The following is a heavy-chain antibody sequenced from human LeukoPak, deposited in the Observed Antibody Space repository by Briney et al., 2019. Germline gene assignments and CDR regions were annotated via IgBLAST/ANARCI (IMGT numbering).Heavy chain of an antibody. CDR3: AKASANSSGWSYYYYYYMDV. D-gene: IGHD6-19*01. Sequence: PSETLSLTCAVYGGSFSGYYWSWIRQPAGKGLEWIGRIYTSGSTNYNPSLKSRVTISVDTSKNQFSLKLSSVTAADTAVYYCAKASANSSGWSYYYYYYMDVWGKGTTVTISS. V-gene: IGHV4-59*10. CDR1: GGSFSGYY. J-gene: IGHJ6*03. CDR2: IYTSGST.